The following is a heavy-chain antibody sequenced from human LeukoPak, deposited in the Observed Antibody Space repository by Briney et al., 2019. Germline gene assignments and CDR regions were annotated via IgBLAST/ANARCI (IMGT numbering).Heavy chain of an antibody. V-gene: IGHV4-39*07. CDR3: ARFIDEIDNWFDP. CDR2: IYYSGST. J-gene: IGHJ5*02. Sequence: SETLSLTCTVSGGSISSSSYYWGWIRQPPGKGLEWIGSIYYSGSTYYNPSLKSRVTISVDTSKNQFSLKLSSVTAADTAVYYCARFIDEIDNWFDPWGQGTLVTVPS. CDR1: GGSISSSSYY. D-gene: IGHD3-16*02.